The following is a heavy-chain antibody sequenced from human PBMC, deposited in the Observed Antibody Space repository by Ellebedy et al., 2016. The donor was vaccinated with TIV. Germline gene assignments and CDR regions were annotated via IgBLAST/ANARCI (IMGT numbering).Heavy chain of an antibody. V-gene: IGHV7-4-1*02. J-gene: IGHJ4*02. CDR2: IDTNTGTP. CDR1: GYTLTDYA. Sequence: ASVKVSCKTSGYTLTDYAMNWVRRAPGQGLEWLGWIDTNTGTPTYAQGFTGHFVFSLDTTVTTAYLQITSLKADDPGVYYCGRIASDGDYEDHWGQGTLITVSS. CDR3: GRIASDGDYEDH. D-gene: IGHD4-17*01.